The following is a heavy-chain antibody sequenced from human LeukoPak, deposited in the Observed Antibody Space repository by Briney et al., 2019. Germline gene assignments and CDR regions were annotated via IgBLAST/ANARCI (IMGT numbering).Heavy chain of an antibody. V-gene: IGHV4-39*07. CDR1: GGSISSSSYY. D-gene: IGHD6-13*01. CDR3: ASTPALSSSWLFDY. CDR2: IYYSGST. Sequence: SETLSLTCTVSGGSISSSSYYWGWIRQPPGKGLEWIGSIYYSGSTYYNPSLKSRVTISVDTSKNQFSLKLSSVTAADTAVYYCASTPALSSSWLFDYWGQGTLVTVSS. J-gene: IGHJ4*02.